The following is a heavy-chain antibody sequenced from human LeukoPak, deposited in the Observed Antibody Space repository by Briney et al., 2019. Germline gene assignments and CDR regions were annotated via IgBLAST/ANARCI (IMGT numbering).Heavy chain of an antibody. CDR2: FDPEDGET. Sequence: ASVNVSCKVSGYTLTELSMHWVRQAPGTGREGMGGFDPEDGETIYAQKFQGRVTMTEDTSTDTAYMELSSLRSEDTAVYYCATDRYSSGWYYFDYWGQGTLVTVSS. J-gene: IGHJ4*02. D-gene: IGHD6-19*01. CDR3: ATDRYSSGWYYFDY. CDR1: GYTLTELS. V-gene: IGHV1-24*01.